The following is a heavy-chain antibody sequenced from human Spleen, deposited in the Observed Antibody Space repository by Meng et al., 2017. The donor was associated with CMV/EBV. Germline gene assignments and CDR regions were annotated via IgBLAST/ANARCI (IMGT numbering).Heavy chain of an antibody. D-gene: IGHD3-10*01. CDR1: GFTFTSSA. CDR2: IVVGSGNT. Sequence: SVKVSCKASGFTFTSSAVQWVRQARGQRLEWIGWIVVGSGNTNYAQKFQGRVTMTTDTSTSTAYMELRSLRSDDTAVYYCARDRGFLTTNWFDPWGQGTLVTVSS. V-gene: IGHV1-58*01. J-gene: IGHJ5*02. CDR3: ARDRGFLTTNWFDP.